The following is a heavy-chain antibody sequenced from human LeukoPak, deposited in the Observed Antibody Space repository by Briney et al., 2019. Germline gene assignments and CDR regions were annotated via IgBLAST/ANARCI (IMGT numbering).Heavy chain of an antibody. CDR3: ARSLPDSSSRYTVPNNWFDP. V-gene: IGHV1-18*01. CDR2: IIAYNGNT. J-gene: IGHJ5*02. D-gene: IGHD6-13*01. Sequence: ASVKVSCKASGYTFTSYGISWVRQAPGQGLEWIGWIIAYNGNTNYAQKLQSRVTMTTDTSTRPAYMELRSLRSDDTAVYYCARSLPDSSSRYTVPNNWFDPWGQGTLVTVSS. CDR1: GYTFTSYG.